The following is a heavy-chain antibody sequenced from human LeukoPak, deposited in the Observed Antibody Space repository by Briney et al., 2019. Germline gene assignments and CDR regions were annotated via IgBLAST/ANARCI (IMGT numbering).Heavy chain of an antibody. CDR2: IYSSGST. CDR1: GFGFSGVS. CDR3: ARDLYDSSGYYSGY. Sequence: GGSLRLSCAASGFGFSGVSMNWVRQAPGKGLEWVSVIYSSGSTYYADSVKGRFTISRDNSKNTLYLQMNSLRAEDTAVYYCARDLYDSSGYYSGYWGQGTLVTVSS. J-gene: IGHJ4*02. D-gene: IGHD3-22*01. V-gene: IGHV3-53*01.